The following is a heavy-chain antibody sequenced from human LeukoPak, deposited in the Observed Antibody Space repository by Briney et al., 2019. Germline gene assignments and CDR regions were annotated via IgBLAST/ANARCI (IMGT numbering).Heavy chain of an antibody. CDR3: AKVSDYSYYYYMDV. Sequence: GGSLRLSCAASGFTFADYAMSWVRQAPGKGLEWVSGISGSGGSTYYADSVKGRFTLSRDNFKNTLFLQVNSLRAEDTAVYYCAKVSDYSYYYYMDVWGKGTTVTVSS. J-gene: IGHJ6*03. V-gene: IGHV3-23*01. CDR2: ISGSGGST. CDR1: GFTFADYA.